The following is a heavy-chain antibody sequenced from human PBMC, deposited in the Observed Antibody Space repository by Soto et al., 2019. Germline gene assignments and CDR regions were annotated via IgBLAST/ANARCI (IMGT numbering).Heavy chain of an antibody. CDR2: IWYDGSNK. CDR3: ARVGSGWYNGMDV. Sequence: QVQLVESGGGVVQPGRSLRLSCAASGFTFSSYGMHWVRQAPGKGLEWVAVIWYDGSNKYYADSVKGRFTISRDNSKNTLYLQMNSLRAEDTAVSYCARVGSGWYNGMDVWGQGTTVTVSS. D-gene: IGHD6-19*01. V-gene: IGHV3-33*01. J-gene: IGHJ6*02. CDR1: GFTFSSYG.